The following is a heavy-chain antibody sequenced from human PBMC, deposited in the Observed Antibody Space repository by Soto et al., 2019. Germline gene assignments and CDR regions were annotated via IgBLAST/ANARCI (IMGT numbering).Heavy chain of an antibody. CDR3: ARDAPGVAPY. Sequence: QVQLQESGPGLVRPSQTLSLTCTVSGGSINSGDSYWNWIRQHQEKGLEWIGYINYRGSTFYNPSLKSRIIISVDTSKNQFSLSLSSVTAADTAVYYCARDAPGVAPYWGQGTLVTVSS. J-gene: IGHJ4*02. CDR2: INYRGST. D-gene: IGHD2-15*01. CDR1: GGSINSGDSY. V-gene: IGHV4-31*03.